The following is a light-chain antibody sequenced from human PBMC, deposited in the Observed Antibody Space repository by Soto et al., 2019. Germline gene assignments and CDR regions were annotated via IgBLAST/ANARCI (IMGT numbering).Light chain of an antibody. CDR3: QHYNDYSWT. V-gene: IGKV1-5*03. CDR1: QSISIW. CDR2: GTS. J-gene: IGKJ1*01. Sequence: DIHMTQSPSTLSASVGDRVTITCRASQSISIWLAWYQQKPGRAPKLLSYGTSSLESGVPSRFSGSGSGTAFTLTISSLQPDDFATYYCQHYNDYSWTFGQGTKVEV.